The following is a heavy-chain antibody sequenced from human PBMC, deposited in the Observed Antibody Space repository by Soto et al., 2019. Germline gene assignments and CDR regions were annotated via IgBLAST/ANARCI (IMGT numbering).Heavy chain of an antibody. CDR1: GFTFSSYA. CDR2: ISGSGGST. CDR3: AKVLVPLTGYYIRTYYYYGMDV. J-gene: IGHJ6*02. D-gene: IGHD3-9*01. Sequence: PGGSLRLSCAASGFTFSSYAMSWVRQAPGKGVEWVSAISGSGGSTYYADSVKGRFTISRDNSKNTLYLQMNSLRAEDTAVYYCAKVLVPLTGYYIRTYYYYGMDVWGQGTTVTVSS. V-gene: IGHV3-23*01.